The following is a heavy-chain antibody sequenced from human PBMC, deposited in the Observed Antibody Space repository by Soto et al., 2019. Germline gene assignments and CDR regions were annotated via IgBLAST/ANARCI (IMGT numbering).Heavy chain of an antibody. CDR3: ANRGSVVVTATPVFAP. J-gene: IGHJ5*02. D-gene: IGHD2-21*02. V-gene: IGHV2-5*08. Sequence: TLSLTCSVSGGSISSGGYYWSWIRQPPGKALEWLALIYWDDNKRYSPSLKSRLTITKDTSKNQVVLTMTNMDPVDTAAYYCANRGSVVVTATPVFAPWGQGILVTVSS. CDR1: GGSISSGGYY. CDR2: IYWDDNK.